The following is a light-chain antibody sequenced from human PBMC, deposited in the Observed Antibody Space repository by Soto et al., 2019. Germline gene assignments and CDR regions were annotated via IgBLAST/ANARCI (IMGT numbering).Light chain of an antibody. CDR1: QSLVYSDVNTY. V-gene: IGKV2-30*01. J-gene: IGKJ5*01. Sequence: DVVMTQSPLSLPVTLGQPASISCRSSQSLVYSDVNTYLNWFQXRQGQSPRRXIYKVSNRDSGVPDRFSGSVSGTDLTMKISRVEAEDGGVYDGMQGTHWPITFGQGTRLEIK. CDR2: KVS. CDR3: MQGTHWPIT.